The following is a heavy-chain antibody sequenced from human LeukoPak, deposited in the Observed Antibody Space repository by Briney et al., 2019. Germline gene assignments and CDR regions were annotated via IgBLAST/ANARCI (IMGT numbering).Heavy chain of an antibody. CDR2: INHSGST. V-gene: IGHV4-34*01. CDR3: ATYCSGGSCYSGSYYYYYMDV. Sequence: SETLSLTCAVYGGSFSGYYWSWIRQPPGKGLEWIGEINHSGSTNYNPSLKSRVTISVDTSKNQFSLKLSSVTAADTAVYYCATYCSGGSCYSGSYYYYYMDVWGKGTTATVSS. J-gene: IGHJ6*03. CDR1: GGSFSGYY. D-gene: IGHD2-15*01.